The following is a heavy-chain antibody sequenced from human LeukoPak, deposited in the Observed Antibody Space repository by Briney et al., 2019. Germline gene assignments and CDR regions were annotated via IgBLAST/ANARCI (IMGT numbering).Heavy chain of an antibody. CDR3: ARGFRGASFDY. CDR1: GGSISSYY. J-gene: IGHJ4*02. Sequence: PSETLSLTCTVSGGSISSYYWSWIRQPAGKGLEWIGYIYYSGSTSYNPSLKSRVTISVDTSKNQFSLKVSSVTAADTAVYYCARGFRGASFDYWGQGTLVTVSS. CDR2: IYYSGST. D-gene: IGHD1-26*01. V-gene: IGHV4-59*01.